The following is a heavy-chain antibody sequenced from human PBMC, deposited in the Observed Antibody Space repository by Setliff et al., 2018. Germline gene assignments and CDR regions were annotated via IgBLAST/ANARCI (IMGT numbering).Heavy chain of an antibody. CDR2: INPKSGGT. J-gene: IGHJ5*02. V-gene: IGHV1-2*02. Sequence: ASVKVSCKASGGTFSSYAISWVRQVPGRGLEWMGWINPKSGGTRYAQKFQGRVTMTRDTSISTAYMELSSLRSDDTAVYYCARDGISWLMWFDPWGQGTLVTVSS. CDR3: ARDGISWLMWFDP. CDR1: GGTFSSYA. D-gene: IGHD3-16*01.